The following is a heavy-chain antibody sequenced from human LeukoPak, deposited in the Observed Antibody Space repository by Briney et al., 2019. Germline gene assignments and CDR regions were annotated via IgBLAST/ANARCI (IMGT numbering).Heavy chain of an antibody. CDR1: GFTFDDYA. Sequence: GGSLRLSCAASGFTFDDYAMHWGRQAPGKGLEWVSGISWNSGSIGYADSVKGRFTISRDNAKNSLYLQMNSLRAEDTALYYCAKDIGGSHENWGQGTLVTVSS. V-gene: IGHV3-9*01. D-gene: IGHD3-10*01. CDR2: ISWNSGSI. J-gene: IGHJ4*02. CDR3: AKDIGGSHEN.